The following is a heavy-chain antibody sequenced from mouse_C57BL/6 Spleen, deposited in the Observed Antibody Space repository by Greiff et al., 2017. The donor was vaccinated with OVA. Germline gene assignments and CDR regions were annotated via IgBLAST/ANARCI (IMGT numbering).Heavy chain of an antibody. CDR3: ARAGSNYVNAMDY. D-gene: IGHD2-5*01. V-gene: IGHV3-6*01. CDR1: GYSITSGYY. CDR2: ISYDGSN. Sequence: DVQLQESGPGLVKPSQSLSLTCSVTGYSITSGYYWNWIRQFPGNKLEWMGYISYDGSNNYNPSLKNRISITRDTSKNQFFLKLNPVSTEDTATYYCARAGSNYVNAMDYWGQGTSVTVSS. J-gene: IGHJ4*01.